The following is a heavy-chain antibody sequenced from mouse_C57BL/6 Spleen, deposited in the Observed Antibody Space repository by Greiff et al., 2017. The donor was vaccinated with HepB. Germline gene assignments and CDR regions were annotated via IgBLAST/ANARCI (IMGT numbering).Heavy chain of an antibody. CDR1: GFTFSDYG. V-gene: IGHV5-17*01. D-gene: IGHD2-4*01. Sequence: EVHLVESGGGLVKPGGSLKLSCAASGFTFSDYGMHWVRQAPEKGLEWVAYISSGSSTIYYADTVKGRFTISRDNAKNTLFLQMTSLRSEDTAMYYCARRDYDRYYAMDYWGQGTSVTVSS. CDR3: ARRDYDRYYAMDY. J-gene: IGHJ4*01. CDR2: ISSGSSTI.